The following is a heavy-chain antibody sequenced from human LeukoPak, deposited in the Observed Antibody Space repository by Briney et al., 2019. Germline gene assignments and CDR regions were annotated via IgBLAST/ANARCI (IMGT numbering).Heavy chain of an antibody. Sequence: GGSLRLSCAASGSTFSSYGMYWVRQAPGKGLECVAFIRLDGSNKYYADSVKGRFTISRDNSKNTLYLQMNSLRAADTAVYYCAKDTGDYYDSSGYYYAGWFDPWGQGTLVTVSS. CDR3: AKDTGDYYDSSGYYYAGWFDP. J-gene: IGHJ5*02. CDR1: GSTFSSYG. V-gene: IGHV3-30*02. D-gene: IGHD3-22*01. CDR2: IRLDGSNK.